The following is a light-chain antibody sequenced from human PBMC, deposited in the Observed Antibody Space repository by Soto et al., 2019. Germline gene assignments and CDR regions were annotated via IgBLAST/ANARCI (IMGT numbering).Light chain of an antibody. CDR1: SSDVGTYNY. V-gene: IGLV2-14*04. Sequence: GTSSDVGTYNYVSWYQQHPGEVPKLIIFNVNNRPSGVSNRFSGSKSGNTASLTISGLQSEYKTDYYCSSFTGSATYVFGTVTKVTVL. CDR3: SSFTGSATYV. J-gene: IGLJ1*01. CDR2: NVN.